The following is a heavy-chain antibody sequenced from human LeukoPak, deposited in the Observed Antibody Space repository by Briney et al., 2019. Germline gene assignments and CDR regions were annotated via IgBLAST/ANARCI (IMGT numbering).Heavy chain of an antibody. CDR3: ARAEYYGSGSYRVPPGVLFDP. D-gene: IGHD3-10*01. J-gene: IGHJ5*02. Sequence: DSVKGRFTISRDNAKNSLHLQMNSLRAEDTALYYCARAEYYGSGSYRVPPGVLFDPWGQGTLVTVSS. V-gene: IGHV3-21*01.